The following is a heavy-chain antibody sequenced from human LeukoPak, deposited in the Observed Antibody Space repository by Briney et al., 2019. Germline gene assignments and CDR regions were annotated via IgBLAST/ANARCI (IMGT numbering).Heavy chain of an antibody. CDR1: GGSISSGGYY. CDR3: ARHLFGDCYVPLDI. CDR2: IYHSGST. Sequence: PSETLSLTCTVSGGSISSGGYYWNWIRQHPGKGLEWIGYIYHSGSTYYIPSLKSRITISVDTSRDQFSLKLSSVTAADTAVYFCARHLFGDCYVPLDIWGQGTMVTVSS. J-gene: IGHJ3*02. V-gene: IGHV4-39*01. D-gene: IGHD2-21*02.